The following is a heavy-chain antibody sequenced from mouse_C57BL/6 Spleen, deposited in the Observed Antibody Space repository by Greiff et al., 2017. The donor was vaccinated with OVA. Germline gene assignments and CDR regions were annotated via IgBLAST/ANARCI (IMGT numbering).Heavy chain of an antibody. V-gene: IGHV2-2*01. D-gene: IGHD2-4*01. J-gene: IGHJ3*01. CDR1: GFSLTSYG. CDR3: ATYDYDRGFAY. CDR2: IWSGGST. Sequence: VQLQQSGPGLVQPSQSLSITCTVSGFSLTSYGVHWVRQSPGKGLEWLGVIWSGGSTDYNAAFISRLSISKDNSKSQVFFKMNSLQADDTAIYYCATYDYDRGFAYWGQGTLVTVSA.